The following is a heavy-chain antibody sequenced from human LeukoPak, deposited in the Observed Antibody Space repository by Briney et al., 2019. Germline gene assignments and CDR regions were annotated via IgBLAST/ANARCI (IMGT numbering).Heavy chain of an antibody. CDR2: ISSSSSYI. D-gene: IGHD1-20*01. CDR1: GFTFSRYG. Sequence: GGSLRLSCAASGFTFSRYGMNWVRQAPGKGLEWVSSISSSSSYIYYADSVKGRFTISRDNAKNSLYLQMNSLRAEDTAVYYCARTVTGTVFDAFDIWGQGTMVTVSS. V-gene: IGHV3-21*01. J-gene: IGHJ3*02. CDR3: ARTVTGTVFDAFDI.